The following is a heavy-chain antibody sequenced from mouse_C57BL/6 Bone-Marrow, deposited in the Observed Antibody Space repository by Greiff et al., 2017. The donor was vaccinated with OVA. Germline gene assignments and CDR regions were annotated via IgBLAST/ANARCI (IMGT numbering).Heavy chain of an antibody. D-gene: IGHD2-5*01. CDR2: ISSGSSTI. V-gene: IGHV5-17*01. CDR1: GFTFSDYG. CDR3: ARWSNAWFAY. Sequence: EVMLVESGGGLVKPGGSLKLSCAASGFTFSDYGMHWVRQAPEKGLEWVAYISSGSSTIYYADTVKGRFTISRDNAKNTLFLQMTSLRSEDTAMYYCARWSNAWFAYWGQGTLVTVSA. J-gene: IGHJ3*01.